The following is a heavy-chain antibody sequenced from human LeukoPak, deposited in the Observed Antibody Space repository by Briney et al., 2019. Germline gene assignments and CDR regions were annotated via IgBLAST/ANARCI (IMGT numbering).Heavy chain of an antibody. CDR3: ARDPGDATFDYYYYMDV. Sequence: SETLSLTCTVSGGSITGDSFYWSWIRQPPGKGLEWIGYIYYSGSTNYNPSLKSRVTISVDTSKNQFSLKLSSVTAADTAVYYCARDPGDATFDYYYYMDVWGKGTTVTVSS. J-gene: IGHJ6*03. CDR1: GGSITGDSFY. CDR2: IYYSGST. V-gene: IGHV4-61*01. D-gene: IGHD2/OR15-2a*01.